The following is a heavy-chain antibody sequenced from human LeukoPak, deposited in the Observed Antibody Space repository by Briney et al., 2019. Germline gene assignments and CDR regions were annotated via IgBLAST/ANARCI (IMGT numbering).Heavy chain of an antibody. Sequence: GGSLRLSCATSGFTFSSYAMSWVRQAPGKGLEWVSGIGASGGSTYYADSVKGRFTISRDNSKNTLHLQMNSLRAEDTAVYYCANGDKKRITMVRGVMQPFDYWGQGTLVTVSS. CDR2: IGASGGST. V-gene: IGHV3-23*01. CDR3: ANGDKKRITMVRGVMQPFDY. D-gene: IGHD3-10*01. CDR1: GFTFSSYA. J-gene: IGHJ4*02.